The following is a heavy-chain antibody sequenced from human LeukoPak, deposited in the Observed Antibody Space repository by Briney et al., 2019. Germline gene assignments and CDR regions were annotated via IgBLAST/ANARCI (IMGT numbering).Heavy chain of an antibody. Sequence: PGGSLRLSCAASGFTFSSYWMSWVRQAPGKGLEWVANIKKDGSEKYYVDSVKGRFTISRDNAKTSLYLQMNSLRAEDTAVYYCARDSDYSNYVFDYWGQGTLVTVSS. CDR3: ARDSDYSNYVFDY. V-gene: IGHV3-7*01. CDR2: IKKDGSEK. D-gene: IGHD4-11*01. J-gene: IGHJ4*02. CDR1: GFTFSSYW.